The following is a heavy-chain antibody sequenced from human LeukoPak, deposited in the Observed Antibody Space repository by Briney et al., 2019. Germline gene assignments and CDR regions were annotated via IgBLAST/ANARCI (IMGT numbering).Heavy chain of an antibody. V-gene: IGHV3-48*04. CDR2: ISGSGSTI. CDR3: ARGRGYYGSGSYRGKTNDY. Sequence: GGTLRLSCAASGFTFRSYGMSWVRQAPGKGLEWVSAISGSGSTIYYADSVKGRFTISRDNAKNSLYLQMNSLRAEDTAVYYCARGRGYYGSGSYRGKTNDYWGQGTLVTVSS. J-gene: IGHJ4*02. CDR1: GFTFRSYG. D-gene: IGHD3-10*01.